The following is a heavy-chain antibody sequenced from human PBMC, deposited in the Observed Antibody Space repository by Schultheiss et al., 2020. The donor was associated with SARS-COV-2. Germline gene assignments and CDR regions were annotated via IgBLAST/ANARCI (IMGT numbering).Heavy chain of an antibody. CDR3: AKDRIQFLEPMDV. J-gene: IGHJ6*02. CDR2: IIPMFGIT. D-gene: IGHD3-3*01. V-gene: IGHV1-69*13. CDR1: GGAFSTYT. Sequence: SVKVSCKASGGAFSTYTIAWVRQAPGQGLEWMGGIIPMFGITNYAEKFQGRVTITADEPTSTAYMELSSLRSEDTAVYYCAKDRIQFLEPMDVWGQGTTVTVSS.